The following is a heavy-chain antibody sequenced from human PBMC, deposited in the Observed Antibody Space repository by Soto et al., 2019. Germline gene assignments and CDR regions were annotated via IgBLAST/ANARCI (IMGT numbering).Heavy chain of an antibody. Sequence: SETLSLTCAVSGGSISSSNWWSWVRQPPGKGLEWIGEIYHSGSTNYNPSLKSRVTISVDKSKNQFSLKLSSVTAADTAVYYWARGGSENRNHIGGWFEPWGQGTLVNVS. CDR2: IYHSGST. CDR1: GGSISSSNW. J-gene: IGHJ5*02. CDR3: ARGGSENRNHIGGWFEP. V-gene: IGHV4-4*02. D-gene: IGHD3-16*01.